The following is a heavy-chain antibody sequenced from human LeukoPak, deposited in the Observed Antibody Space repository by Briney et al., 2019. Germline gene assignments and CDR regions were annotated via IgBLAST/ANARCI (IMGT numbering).Heavy chain of an antibody. J-gene: IGHJ4*02. CDR1: GGSISSSSYY. V-gene: IGHV4-39*07. CDR2: IYYSGST. Sequence: SETLSLTCTVSGGSISSSSYYWGWIRQPPGKGLEWIGSIYYSGSTYYNPSLKSRVTISVDTSKNQFSLKLSSVTAADTAVYYCARGERRDGYNFQAWDFDYWGQGTLVTVSS. D-gene: IGHD5-24*01. CDR3: ARGERRDGYNFQAWDFDY.